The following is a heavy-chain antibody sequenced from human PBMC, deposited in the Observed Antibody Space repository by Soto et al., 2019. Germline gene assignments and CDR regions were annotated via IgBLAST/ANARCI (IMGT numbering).Heavy chain of an antibody. D-gene: IGHD3-10*01. CDR2: IYHSGST. Sequence: SETLSLTCAVSGGSISSGGYSWSWIRQPPGKGLEWIGYIYHSGSTYYNPSLKSRVTISVDRSKNQFSLKLSSVTAADTAVYYCARGGERRITMVRGVISYWGQGTLVTVSS. CDR1: GGSISSGGYS. J-gene: IGHJ4*02. V-gene: IGHV4-30-2*01. CDR3: ARGGERRITMVRGVISY.